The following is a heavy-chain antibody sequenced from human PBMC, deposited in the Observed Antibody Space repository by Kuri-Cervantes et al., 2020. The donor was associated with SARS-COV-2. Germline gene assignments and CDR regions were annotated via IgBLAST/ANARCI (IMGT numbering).Heavy chain of an antibody. J-gene: IGHJ4*02. Sequence: LRLSCAVSGGSISSGDYSWSWIRQPPGKGLEWIGYMYHSGSTYYSPSLKRRAAISVDRSRNQFSLKLTSVTAADTAVYYCARDWGRGELDYWGQGTLVTVSS. V-gene: IGHV4-30-2*01. CDR3: ARDWGRGELDY. D-gene: IGHD3-16*01. CDR2: MYHSGST. CDR1: GGSISSGDYS.